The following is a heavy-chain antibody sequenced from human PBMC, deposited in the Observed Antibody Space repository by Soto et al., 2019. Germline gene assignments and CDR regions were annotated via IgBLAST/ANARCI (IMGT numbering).Heavy chain of an antibody. J-gene: IGHJ5*02. Sequence: GASVKVSCKASGYTFTSYAMHWVRQAPGQRLEWMGWINAGNGNTKYSQKFQGRVTITRDTSASTAYMELSSLRSEDTAVYYWARDYSGSSWYWFDHWGQGTLGTVSS. CDR1: GYTFTSYA. CDR2: INAGNGNT. D-gene: IGHD6-13*01. V-gene: IGHV1-3*01. CDR3: ARDYSGSSWYWFDH.